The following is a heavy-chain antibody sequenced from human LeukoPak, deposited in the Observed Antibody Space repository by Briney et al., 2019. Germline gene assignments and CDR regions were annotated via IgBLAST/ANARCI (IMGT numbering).Heavy chain of an antibody. CDR3: AKDKETPYGSGSYYSYYFDY. CDR2: ISGSGGST. CDR1: GFTFSGYA. J-gene: IGHJ4*02. V-gene: IGHV3-23*01. D-gene: IGHD3-10*01. Sequence: GGSLRLSCAASGFTFSGYAMSWVRQAPGKGLEWVSAISGSGGSTYYADSVKGRFTISRDNSKNTLYLQMNSLRAEDTAVYYCAKDKETPYGSGSYYSYYFDYWGQGTLVTVSS.